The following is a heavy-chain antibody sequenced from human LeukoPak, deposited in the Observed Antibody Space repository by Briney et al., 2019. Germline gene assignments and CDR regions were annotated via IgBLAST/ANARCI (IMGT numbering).Heavy chain of an antibody. Sequence: GGSLRLSCAASGFTFSSYAMSWVRQAPGKGLEWVPAISGSGGSTYYADSVKGRFTISRDNSKNTLYLQMNSLRAEDTAVYYCAKASSTWIQLWSTDYWGQGTLVTVSS. V-gene: IGHV3-23*01. J-gene: IGHJ4*02. CDR3: AKASSTWIQLWSTDY. CDR1: GFTFSSYA. D-gene: IGHD5-18*01. CDR2: ISGSGGST.